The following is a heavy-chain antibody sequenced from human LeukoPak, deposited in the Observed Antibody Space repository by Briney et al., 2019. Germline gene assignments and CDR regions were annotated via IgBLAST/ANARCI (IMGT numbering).Heavy chain of an antibody. J-gene: IGHJ5*02. Sequence: GGSLRLSCAASGFTFSSYSMNWVHQAAGKGLEWVSGISRSSSYINYADSVKGGFTISRDNAKNPLYLQMNSLRAEDTAVYYCAKDREYCSGGRCYPSNWFDPWGQGTLVSVSS. CDR2: ISRSSSYI. CDR3: AKDREYCSGGRCYPSNWFDP. V-gene: IGHV3-21*01. CDR1: GFTFSSYS. D-gene: IGHD2-15*01.